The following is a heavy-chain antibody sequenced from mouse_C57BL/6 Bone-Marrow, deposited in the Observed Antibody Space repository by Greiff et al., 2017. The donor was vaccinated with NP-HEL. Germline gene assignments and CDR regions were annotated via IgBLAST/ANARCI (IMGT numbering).Heavy chain of an antibody. CDR3: ARRTGYYGSSYEPHYYAMDY. D-gene: IGHD1-1*01. CDR1: GFTFSDYG. V-gene: IGHV5-17*01. Sequence: EVKLMESGGGLVKPGGSLKLSCAASGFTFSDYGMHWVRQAPEKGLEWVAYISSGSSTIYYADTVKGRFTISRDNAKNTLFLQMTSLRSEDTAMYYCARRTGYYGSSYEPHYYAMDYWGQGTSVTVSS. J-gene: IGHJ4*01. CDR2: ISSGSSTI.